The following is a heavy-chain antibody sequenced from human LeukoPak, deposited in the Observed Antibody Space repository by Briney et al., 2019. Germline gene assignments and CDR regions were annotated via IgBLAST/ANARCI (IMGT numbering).Heavy chain of an antibody. CDR3: ARSADGDYYWFDP. Sequence: SETLSLTCAVYGGSFSGYYLSWIRQPPGKGLEWIGEINHSGSTNYNPSLKSRVTISVDTSKNQFSLKLSSVTAADTAVYYCARSADGDYYWFDPWGQGTLVTVSS. CDR1: GGSFSGYY. D-gene: IGHD4-17*01. J-gene: IGHJ5*02. CDR2: INHSGST. V-gene: IGHV4-34*01.